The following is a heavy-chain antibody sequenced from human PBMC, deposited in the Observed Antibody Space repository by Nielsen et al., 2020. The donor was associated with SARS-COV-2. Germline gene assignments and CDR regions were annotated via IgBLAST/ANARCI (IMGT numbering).Heavy chain of an antibody. V-gene: IGHV3-69-1*01. Sequence: GGSLRLSCAASGFTFSDHYMTWIRQTPGKGLEWVSYITNTGMKFYADSVKDRFTISRDNSKNTLYLQMNSLRAEDTAVYYCGKSGSSHYYYYYGMDVWGQGTTVTVSS. CDR1: GFTFSDHY. D-gene: IGHD6-6*01. CDR2: ITNTGMK. J-gene: IGHJ6*02. CDR3: GKSGSSHYYYYYGMDV.